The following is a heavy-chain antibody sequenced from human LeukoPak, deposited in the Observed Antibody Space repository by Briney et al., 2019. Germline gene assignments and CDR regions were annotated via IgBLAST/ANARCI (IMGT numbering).Heavy chain of an antibody. V-gene: IGHV3-30*02. CDR3: AKDRTYGSGSYPTPADY. D-gene: IGHD3-10*01. J-gene: IGHJ4*02. CDR2: TRYDGSNK. CDR1: GFTFSSYG. Sequence: GGSLRLSCAASGFTFSSYGMHGVRQAPGKGLEWVAFTRYDGSNKYYADSVKGRFTISRDNSKNTLYLQMNSLRAEDTAVYYCAKDRTYGSGSYPTPADYWGQGTLVTVSS.